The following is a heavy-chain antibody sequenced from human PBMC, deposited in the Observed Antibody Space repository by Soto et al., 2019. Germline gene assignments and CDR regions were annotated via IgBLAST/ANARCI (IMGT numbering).Heavy chain of an antibody. V-gene: IGHV4-30-2*01. Sequence: HLQLQESGSGLVTPSQTLSLTCSVSGGAISSGGYSWSWIRQPPGKGLEWIGYIYLSGSTYYNPSLKSRVTISVDRSKNQFSLKLSSVTAADTAVYYCARIPSPWGQGTLVTVSS. D-gene: IGHD2-21*01. CDR2: IYLSGST. CDR3: ARIPSP. CDR1: GGAISSGGYS. J-gene: IGHJ5*02.